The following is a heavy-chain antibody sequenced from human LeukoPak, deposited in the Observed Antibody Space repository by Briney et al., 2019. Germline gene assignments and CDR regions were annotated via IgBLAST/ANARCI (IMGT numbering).Heavy chain of an antibody. V-gene: IGHV1-46*01. CDR2: INPSGGST. CDR1: GYTFTGYY. CDR3: ARDNLGIQLWLQGYNWFDP. D-gene: IGHD5-18*01. J-gene: IGHJ5*02. Sequence: ASVKVSCKASGYTFTGYYMHWVRQAPGQGLEWMGIINPSGGSTSYAQKFQGRVTMTRDTSTSTVYMELSSLRSEDTAVYYCARDNLGIQLWLQGYNWFDPWGQGTLVTVSS.